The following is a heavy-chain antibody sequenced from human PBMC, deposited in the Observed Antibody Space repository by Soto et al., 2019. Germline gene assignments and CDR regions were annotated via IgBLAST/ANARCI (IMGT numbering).Heavy chain of an antibody. J-gene: IGHJ6*02. V-gene: IGHV4-31*03. CDR2: IYYSGST. CDR1: GGSISSGGYY. D-gene: IGHD1-26*01. CDR3: VREMYSGSYYSYYYGMDV. Sequence: KPSETLSLTCTVSGGSISSGGYYWSWIRQHPGKGLEWIGYIYYSGSTYYNPSLKSRVTISVDMSKNQFSLKLSSVTAADTAVYYCVREMYSGSYYSYYYGMDVWGQGTTVTVSS.